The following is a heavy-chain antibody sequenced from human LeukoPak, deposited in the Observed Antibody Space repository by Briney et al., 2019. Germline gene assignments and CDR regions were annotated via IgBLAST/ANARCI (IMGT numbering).Heavy chain of an antibody. CDR3: ARDGWSGDYNWFDP. J-gene: IGHJ5*02. D-gene: IGHD3-10*01. CDR1: GFIFDDYG. Sequence: GGSLRLSCAASGFIFDDYGMSWVRQAPGKGLEWVSGINWNGSSTGYADSVKGRFTISRDNAKNSLYLQMNSLRAEDTAMYYCARDGWSGDYNWFDPWGQGTLVTVSS. V-gene: IGHV3-20*04. CDR2: INWNGSST.